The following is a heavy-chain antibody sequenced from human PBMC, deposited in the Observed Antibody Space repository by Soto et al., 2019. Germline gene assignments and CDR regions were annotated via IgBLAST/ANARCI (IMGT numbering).Heavy chain of an antibody. D-gene: IGHD6-6*01. V-gene: IGHV4-38-2*01. CDR1: GYSLTSGYH. CDR2: IYHSGTT. CDR3: VRVYGRSSCFFDS. J-gene: IGHJ4*02. Sequence: SETLSLTCGVSGYSLTSGYHWGWIRHPPGKGLEWIGTIYHSGTTYYNPSLMSRVTMSVDTSKNQFSLKVTSATAADTAVYFCVRVYGRSSCFFDSWGQGTLVTVSS.